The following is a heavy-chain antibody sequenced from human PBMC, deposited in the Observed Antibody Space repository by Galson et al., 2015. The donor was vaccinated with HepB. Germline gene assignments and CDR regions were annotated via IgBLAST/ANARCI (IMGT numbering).Heavy chain of an antibody. D-gene: IGHD3-16*02. CDR1: GGTFSSYA. CDR2: IIPIFGTA. Sequence: SVKVSCKASGGTFSSYAISWVRQAPGQGLEWMGGIIPIFGTANYAQKFQGRVTITADESTSTAYMELSSLRSEDTAVYYCARGGDYDYVWGSYRNDAFDIWGQGTMVTVSS. J-gene: IGHJ3*02. CDR3: ARGGDYDYVWGSYRNDAFDI. V-gene: IGHV1-69*13.